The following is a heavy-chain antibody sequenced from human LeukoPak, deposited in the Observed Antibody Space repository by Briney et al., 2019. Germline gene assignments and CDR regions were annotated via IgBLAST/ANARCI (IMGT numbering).Heavy chain of an antibody. CDR2: IYHSGST. V-gene: IGHV4-38-2*02. CDR1: GYSISSGYY. D-gene: IGHD6-13*01. J-gene: IGHJ5*02. CDR3: AREFIAAAGTGSPSRFDP. Sequence: PSETLSLTCAVSGYSISSGYYWGWIRQPPGKGLEWIGSIYHSGSTYYNPSLKSRVTISVDTSKNQFSLKLSSVTAADTAVYYCAREFIAAAGTGSPSRFDPWGQGTLVTVSS.